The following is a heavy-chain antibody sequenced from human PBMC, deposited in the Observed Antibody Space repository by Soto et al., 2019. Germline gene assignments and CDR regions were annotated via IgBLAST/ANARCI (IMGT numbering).Heavy chain of an antibody. CDR1: GGTFSSYA. CDR3: SRGGDRSCYYQPNWFDP. D-gene: IGHD3-22*01. V-gene: IGHV1-69*06. Sequence: QVQLVQSGAEVKKPGSSVKVSCKASGGTFSSYAISWVRQAHGQGLEWMGGIIPIFGTANYAQKFQGRVTITADKSTSTAYRELSSLRSEDTAVYYCSRGGDRSCYYQPNWFDPWGQGTLVTVSS. CDR2: IIPIFGTA. J-gene: IGHJ5*02.